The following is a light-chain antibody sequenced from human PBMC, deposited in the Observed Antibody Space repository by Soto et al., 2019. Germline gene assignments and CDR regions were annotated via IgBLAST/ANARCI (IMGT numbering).Light chain of an antibody. CDR3: QQRSNWPPT. CDR1: QSVSSY. CDR2: DAS. V-gene: IGKV3-11*01. J-gene: IGKJ2*01. Sequence: EIVLTQSPATLSLSPGERATLSCRASQSVSSYFAWYQQKPGQAPRLLIYDASNRATGSPARFSGSGSGTDFILTISSLEPEDFAVYYYQQRSNWPPTFGQGTKLEMK.